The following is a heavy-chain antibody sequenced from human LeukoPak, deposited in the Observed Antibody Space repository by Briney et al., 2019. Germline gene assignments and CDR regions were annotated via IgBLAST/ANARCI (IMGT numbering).Heavy chain of an antibody. CDR1: GLTFNTYE. J-gene: IGHJ3*02. Sequence: PGGSLRPSCAASGLTFNTYEMNWVRQAPGKGLEWLSYIPSSGGSNYYADSVKGRFTISRDNAKNSLYLQMNSLRVEDTAVYYCARDAYGATFDAFDIWGRGTTVTVSS. CDR2: IPSSGGSN. D-gene: IGHD4-17*01. V-gene: IGHV3-48*03. CDR3: ARDAYGATFDAFDI.